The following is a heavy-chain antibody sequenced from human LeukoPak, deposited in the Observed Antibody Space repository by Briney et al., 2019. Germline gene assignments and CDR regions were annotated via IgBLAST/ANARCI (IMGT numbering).Heavy chain of an antibody. J-gene: IGHJ4*02. CDR3: AKKSYYYDSSGYYYGIYFDY. CDR2: ISGSGGST. V-gene: IGHV3-23*01. Sequence: GGSLRLSCAASGFTFSSYGMSWVRQAPGKGLEWVSAISGSGGSTYYADSVKGRFTISRDNSKNTLYLQMNSLRAEDTAVYYCAKKSYYYDSSGYYYGIYFDYWGQGTLVTVSS. D-gene: IGHD3-22*01. CDR1: GFTFSSYG.